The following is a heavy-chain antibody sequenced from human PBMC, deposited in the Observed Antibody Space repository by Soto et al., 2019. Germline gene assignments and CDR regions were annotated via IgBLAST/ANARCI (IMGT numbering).Heavy chain of an antibody. CDR3: ARDHWAADY. CDR1: GFTVSTKY. J-gene: IGHJ4*02. Sequence: EVQLVESGGGLVQPGGSLRLSCAASGFTVSTKYMSWVRQAPGKGLEWVSVIYSGGSTFYADSLRGRFTISRDNSKNTVKLQMNSLRAEDTAVYYCARDHWAADYWGQGTLVTVSS. D-gene: IGHD3-16*01. CDR2: IYSGGST. V-gene: IGHV3-66*01.